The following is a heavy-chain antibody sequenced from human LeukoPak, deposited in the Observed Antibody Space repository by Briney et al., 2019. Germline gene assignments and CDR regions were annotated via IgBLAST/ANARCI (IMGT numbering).Heavy chain of an antibody. CDR1: GFTFSTYW. Sequence: GGSLRLSCAVSGFTFSTYWMNWVRQAPGKGPEWVANIKPDGSEKFYVDSVKGRFTVSRDNAKNLLYLQMNSLRAEDTALYYCTRGASYWGQGTLVTVSS. CDR2: IKPDGSEK. V-gene: IGHV3-7*04. J-gene: IGHJ4*02. CDR3: TRGASY.